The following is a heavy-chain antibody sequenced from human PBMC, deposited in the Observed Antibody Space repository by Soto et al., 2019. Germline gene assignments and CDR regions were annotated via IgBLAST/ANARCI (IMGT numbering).Heavy chain of an antibody. J-gene: IGHJ4*02. CDR2: ISYDGSNE. D-gene: IGHD6-13*01. Sequence: ESGGGVVQPGRSLRLSCAASGFTFSSYGMHWVRQAPGKGLEWVAVISYDGSNEDYVDSVKGRFTISRDNSKNTLYLQMNSLRAEDTAVYYCAKDYSSTWYGIDNWGQGTLVTVSA. CDR1: GFTFSSYG. CDR3: AKDYSSTWYGIDN. V-gene: IGHV3-30*18.